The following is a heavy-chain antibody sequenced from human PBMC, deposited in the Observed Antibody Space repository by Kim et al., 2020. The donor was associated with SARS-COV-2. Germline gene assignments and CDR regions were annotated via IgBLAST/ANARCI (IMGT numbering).Heavy chain of an antibody. CDR1: GFTFSSYW. D-gene: IGHD2-2*01. J-gene: IGHJ6*03. CDR3: ARAERYCSSTSCYYWHYYYYMDV. CDR2: INSDGSST. V-gene: IGHV3-74*01. Sequence: GGSLRLSCAASGFTFSSYWMHWVRQAPGKGLVWVSRINSDGSSTSYADSVKGRFTISRDNAKNTLYLQMNSLRAEDTAVYYCARAERYCSSTSCYYWHYYYYMDVWGKGTTVTVSS.